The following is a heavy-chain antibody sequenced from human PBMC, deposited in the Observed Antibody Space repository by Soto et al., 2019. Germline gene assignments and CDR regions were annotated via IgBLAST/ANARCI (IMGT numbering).Heavy chain of an antibody. CDR1: GFTFSSYW. J-gene: IGHJ2*01. D-gene: IGHD6-19*01. CDR2: IKRDGSEK. V-gene: IGHV3-7*01. Sequence: GGSLRLSCAASGFTFSSYWMSWVRQAPGKGLEWVANIKRDGSEKYYVDSVKGRFTISRDNAKNSLYLQMNSLRAEDTAVYYCTRVRSGWDQRRHYWYFDLWGRGTLVTVSS. CDR3: TRVRSGWDQRRHYWYFDL.